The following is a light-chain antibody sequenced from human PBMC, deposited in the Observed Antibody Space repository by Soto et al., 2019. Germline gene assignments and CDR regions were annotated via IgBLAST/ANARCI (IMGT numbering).Light chain of an antibody. Sequence: EIVLTQSPGTLSLSPGERATLSCRAIQSVGSDYLAWYQQKPGQAPRLLIYAASTRATGIPARFSGSGSGTDFTLTISSLGPEDFGIYYCQQRSHWPPITFGQGTRLEIK. CDR2: AAS. CDR3: QQRSHWPPIT. CDR1: QSVGSDY. V-gene: IGKV3-11*01. J-gene: IGKJ5*01.